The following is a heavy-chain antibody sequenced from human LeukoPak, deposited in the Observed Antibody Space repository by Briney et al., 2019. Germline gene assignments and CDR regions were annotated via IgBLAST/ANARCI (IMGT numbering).Heavy chain of an antibody. CDR1: GFSFTSYW. CDR2: IHPRDSDT. D-gene: IGHD5-18*01. J-gene: IGHJ6*03. V-gene: IGHV5-51*01. CDR3: ARRTASAYYLDL. Sequence: PGGSLKISCRGSGFSFTSYWIGWVRQKPGTGLEWMGIIHPRDSDTQYRPSLQGHVTISADKSSSTAFLQWSSLKPSDTGIYYCARRTASAYYLDLWGKGTTVTVSS.